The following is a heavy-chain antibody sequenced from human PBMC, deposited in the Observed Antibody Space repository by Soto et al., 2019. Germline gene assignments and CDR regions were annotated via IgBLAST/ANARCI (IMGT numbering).Heavy chain of an antibody. CDR2: INPNSGVK. D-gene: IGHD1-26*01. V-gene: IGHV1-2*02. CDR3: ARMRLRSTGPWENWLGT. CDR1: GNIFTDYY. Sequence: ASVKVACKASGNIFTDYYVHWVRQAPGQGLEWMGWINPNSGVKNYEQKFQGRVTMTRDTSITTTYMELSRLTSDDTAVYYCARMRLRSTGPWENWLGTWGQGSLVTVSS. J-gene: IGHJ5*02.